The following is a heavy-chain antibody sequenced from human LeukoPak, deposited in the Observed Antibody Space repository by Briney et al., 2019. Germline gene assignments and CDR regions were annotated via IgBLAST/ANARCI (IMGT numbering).Heavy chain of an antibody. CDR2: ICSSSSTI. D-gene: IGHD6-19*01. V-gene: IGHV3-48*02. Sequence: TLSLSRADSVFTLIGYSTNWVCQAPEKGLDWVSYICSSSSTIYYADSVKGRFTISRDNAKNSLYLQMNSLRDEDTALYYCARDPIGYSSGWNNWFDPWGQGTLVTVSS. J-gene: IGHJ5*02. CDR3: ARDPIGYSSGWNNWFDP. CDR1: VFTLIGYS.